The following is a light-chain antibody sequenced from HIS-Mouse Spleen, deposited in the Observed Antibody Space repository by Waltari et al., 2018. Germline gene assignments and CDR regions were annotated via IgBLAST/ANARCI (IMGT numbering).Light chain of an antibody. CDR2: GKI. CDR1: SLRSYD. V-gene: IGLV3-19*01. Sequence: SSELTQDPAVSVALGQTVRITCQGDSLRSYDASWYQQKPGQAPVLVIYGKINRPSGIPDRFSGSSSGNTASLTITGAQAEDEADYYCNSRDSSGNHVVFGGGTKLTVL. CDR3: NSRDSSGNHVV. J-gene: IGLJ2*01.